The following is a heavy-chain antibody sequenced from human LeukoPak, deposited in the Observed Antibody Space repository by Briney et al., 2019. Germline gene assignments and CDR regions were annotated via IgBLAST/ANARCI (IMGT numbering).Heavy chain of an antibody. J-gene: IGHJ3*02. V-gene: IGHV4-39*01. D-gene: IGHD3-22*01. CDR3: ARHARLRGGFGGLSGYYYGDAFDI. CDR1: GGSISSSSYY. CDR2: IYYSGST. Sequence: KPSETLSLTCTVSGGSISSSSYYWGWIRQPPGKGLERIGSIYYSGSTYYNPSLKSRVTISVDTSKNQFSLKLSSVTAADTAVYYCARHARLRGGFGGLSGYYYGDAFDIWGQGTMVTVSS.